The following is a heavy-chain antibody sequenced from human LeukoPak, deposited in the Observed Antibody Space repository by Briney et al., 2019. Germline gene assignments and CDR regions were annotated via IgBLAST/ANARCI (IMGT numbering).Heavy chain of an antibody. CDR1: GFTFSDYA. CDR3: ARDRPYNWNDY. D-gene: IGHD1-1*01. CDR2: ISSDVYDGTTE. J-gene: IGHJ4*02. V-gene: IGHV3-30-3*01. Sequence: GRSLRLSCSASGFTFSDYAMDWVRQAPGKGLECVAVISSDVYDGTTEYYADSVKGRFTISRDNAKDSLYLQMNSLRAEDTAVYYCARDRPYNWNDYWGQGTLVTVSS.